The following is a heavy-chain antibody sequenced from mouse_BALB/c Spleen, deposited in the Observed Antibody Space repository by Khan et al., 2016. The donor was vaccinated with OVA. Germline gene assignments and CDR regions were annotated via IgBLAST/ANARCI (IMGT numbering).Heavy chain of an antibody. V-gene: IGHV1S137*01. CDR1: GYTFTDYA. CDR3: ARDCGSSYRYFDV. J-gene: IGHJ1*01. CDR2: ISTYYGDA. D-gene: IGHD1-1*01. Sequence: QVQLKESGAELVRPGVSVKISCKGSGYTFTDYAMHWVKQSHAKSLEWIGVISTYYGDANYNQKFKGKATMTVDKSSSTAYMELASLTSEDSAIYCCARDCGSSYRYFDVWGAGTTVTVSS.